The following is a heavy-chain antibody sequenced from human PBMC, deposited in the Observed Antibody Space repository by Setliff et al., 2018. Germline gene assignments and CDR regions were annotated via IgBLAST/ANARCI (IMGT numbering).Heavy chain of an antibody. J-gene: IGHJ4*02. CDR1: GYTFINYE. CDR3: ARAGYDSSGYYYEGGTY. V-gene: IGHV1-8*02. D-gene: IGHD3-22*01. CDR2: INPNSGNT. Sequence: GASVKVSCKASGYTFINYEINWVRQATGQGLEWMGWINPNSGNTDYAQKFQGRVTMTRNSSISTAYMELSTLRSEDTAVYYCARAGYDSSGYYYEGGTYWGQGTLVTVSS.